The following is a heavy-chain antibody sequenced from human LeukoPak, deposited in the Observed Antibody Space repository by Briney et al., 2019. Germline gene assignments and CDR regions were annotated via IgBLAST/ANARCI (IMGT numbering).Heavy chain of an antibody. V-gene: IGHV3-48*03. D-gene: IGHD3-22*01. CDR1: GFTFSSYE. CDR3: ARERQGDSSGYYSYYYYYGMDV. CDR2: ISSSGSTI. J-gene: IGHJ6*02. Sequence: PGGSLRLSCAASGFTFSSYEMNWVRQAPGKGLEWVPYISSSGSTIYYADSVKGRFTISRDNAKNSLYLQMNSLRAEDTAVYYCARERQGDSSGYYSYYYYYGMDVWGQGTTVTVSS.